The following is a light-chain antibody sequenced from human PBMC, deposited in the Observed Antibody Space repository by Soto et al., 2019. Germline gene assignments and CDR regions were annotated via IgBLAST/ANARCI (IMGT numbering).Light chain of an antibody. V-gene: IGKV3-11*01. J-gene: IGKJ1*01. CDR2: DAS. CDR1: QSVSSY. CDR3: QQRSNLLPWT. Sequence: EIVLTQSPATLSLSPGERATLSCRASQSVSSYLAWYQQKPGQAPRLLIYDASNRATGIPARFSGSWSGTDFTLTISSLEPEDFAVYYCQQRSNLLPWTFGQGTKVEIK.